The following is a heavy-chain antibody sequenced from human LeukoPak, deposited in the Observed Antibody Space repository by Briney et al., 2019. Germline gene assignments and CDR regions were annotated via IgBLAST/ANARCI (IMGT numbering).Heavy chain of an antibody. D-gene: IGHD6-6*01. V-gene: IGHV4-30-4*08. Sequence: SETLSLTCTVSGGSISSGDYYWNWIRQPPGKGLGWIGYIYNSGSTYYNPSLKSRVTISVDTSKNQFSLKLSSVTAADTAVYYCAGDGGASSRNFDYWGQGTRVTVSS. CDR2: IYNSGST. J-gene: IGHJ4*02. CDR3: AGDGGASSRNFDY. CDR1: GGSISSGDYY.